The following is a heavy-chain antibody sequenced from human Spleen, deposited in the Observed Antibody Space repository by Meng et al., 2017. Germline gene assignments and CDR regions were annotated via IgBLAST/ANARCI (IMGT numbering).Heavy chain of an antibody. Sequence: GESLKISCAGSGFEFHHVYMSWIRQAPGKGLEWVGRIKSHVDGATTDFATPVTGRFSISRDDSKSTVPLQMSGLTTDDTGVYYCTWDDKAVSDYWGQGTRVTVSS. J-gene: IGHJ4*02. D-gene: IGHD3-9*01. CDR2: IKSHVDGATT. CDR1: GFEFHHVY. CDR3: TWDDKAVSDY. V-gene: IGHV3-15*01.